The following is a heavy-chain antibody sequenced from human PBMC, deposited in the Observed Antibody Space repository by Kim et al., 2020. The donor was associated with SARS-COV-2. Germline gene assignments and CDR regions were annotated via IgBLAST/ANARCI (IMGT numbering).Heavy chain of an antibody. CDR3: AKRSSVWVFDC. V-gene: IGHV3-23*01. CDR1: GFTFSSYG. CDR2: INNGDDNT. D-gene: IGHD6-19*01. Sequence: GGSLRLSCAAFGFTFSSYGMTWVRQAPGKGLEWVSSINNGDDNTHYADSVKGRFTISRDNSKNTLYLQMTSLRAEDTAVYYCAKRSSVWVFDCWGQGTLVTVSS. J-gene: IGHJ4*02.